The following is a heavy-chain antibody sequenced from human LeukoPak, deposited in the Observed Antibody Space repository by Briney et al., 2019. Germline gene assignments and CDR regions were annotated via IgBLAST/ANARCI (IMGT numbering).Heavy chain of an antibody. CDR1: GYTFTSYD. CDR2: MNSNSGNT. CDR3: ARESKAYYGDYPEFDY. Sequence: ASVKVSCQASGYTFTSYDINWVRQATGQGLEWMGWMNSNSGNTGYAQKFQGRVTMTTNTSISTAYMELSSLRSKDTAVYYCARESKAYYGDYPEFDYWGQGTLVTVSS. V-gene: IGHV1-8*01. D-gene: IGHD4-17*01. J-gene: IGHJ4*02.